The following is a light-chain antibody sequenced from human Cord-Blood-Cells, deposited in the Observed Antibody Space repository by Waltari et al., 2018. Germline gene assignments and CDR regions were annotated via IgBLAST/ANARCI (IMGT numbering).Light chain of an antibody. CDR1: QSISSY. Sequence: DIQMNQSPSSLSASVGDRVTITCRASQSISSYLNWYQHKPGKAPKLLIYAASSLQSVVPSSFSGSGSWTDFTLTIIILQPEDLATYYCQQSYSTLWAVGQGTNVEIK. V-gene: IGKV1-39*01. J-gene: IGKJ1*01. CDR2: AAS. CDR3: QQSYSTLWA.